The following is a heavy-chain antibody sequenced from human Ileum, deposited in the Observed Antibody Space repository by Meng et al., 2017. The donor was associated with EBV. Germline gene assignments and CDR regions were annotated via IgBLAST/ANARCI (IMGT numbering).Heavy chain of an antibody. Sequence: QVQLRRGVEGRLKPSGTLSPTCAVNGGSLIGAYWNWIRQPPGKGLEWIGEIIHGGSPSYNPSLKSRVTISIDTSKNQLSLMLSSVTAADTAVYYCARRPTGIDYWGQGTLVTVSS. CDR1: GGSLIGAY. J-gene: IGHJ4*02. CDR3: ARRPTGIDY. CDR2: IIHGGSP. V-gene: IGHV4-34*12. D-gene: IGHD2-8*02.